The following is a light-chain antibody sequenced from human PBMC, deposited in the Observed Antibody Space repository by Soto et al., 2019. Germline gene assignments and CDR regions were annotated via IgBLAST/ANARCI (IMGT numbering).Light chain of an antibody. CDR2: DVS. V-gene: IGLV2-11*01. Sequence: LTQPASVSGSPGQSITISCTGTSSDVGGYNYVSWYQQHPGKAPKLMIYDVSKRPSGVPDRFSGSKSGNTASLTISGLQAEDEADYYCCSYAGSYTHYVFGTGTKVTVL. J-gene: IGLJ1*01. CDR3: CSYAGSYTHYV. CDR1: SSDVGGYNY.